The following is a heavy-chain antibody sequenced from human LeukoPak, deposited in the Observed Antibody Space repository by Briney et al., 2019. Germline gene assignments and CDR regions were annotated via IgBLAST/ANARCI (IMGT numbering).Heavy chain of an antibody. CDR3: ARALRGVPSMTTVTTWFDP. CDR1: GGSISSYY. Sequence: PSETLPLTCTVSGGSISSYYWSWIRQPPGKGLEWIGYIYYSGSTNYNPSLKSRVTISVDTSKNQFSLKLSSVTAADTAVYYCARALRGVPSMTTVTTWFDPWGQGTLVTVSS. CDR2: IYYSGST. J-gene: IGHJ5*02. V-gene: IGHV4-59*01. D-gene: IGHD4-17*01.